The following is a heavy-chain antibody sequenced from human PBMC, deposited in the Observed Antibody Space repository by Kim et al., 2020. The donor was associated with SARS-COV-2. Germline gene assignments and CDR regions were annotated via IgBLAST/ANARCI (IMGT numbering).Heavy chain of an antibody. CDR3: ACGIAAQYGLSYYGMDV. J-gene: IGHJ6*02. V-gene: IGHV1-69*13. D-gene: IGHD6-6*01. CDR1: GGTFSSYA. Sequence: SVKVSCKASGGTFSSYAISWVRQAPGQGLEWMGGIIPIFGTANYAQKFQGRVTITADESTSTAYMELSSLRSEDTAVYYCACGIAAQYGLSYYGMDVWGQGTTVTVSS. CDR2: IIPIFGTA.